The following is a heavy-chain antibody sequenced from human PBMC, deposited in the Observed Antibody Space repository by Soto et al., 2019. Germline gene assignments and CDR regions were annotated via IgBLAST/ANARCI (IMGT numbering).Heavy chain of an antibody. J-gene: IGHJ6*02. CDR2: IIPISETT. CDR3: ARSQGSSTSLETYYYYYYGMDV. CDR1: GGTFSSYA. D-gene: IGHD2-2*01. Sequence: QVQLVQSGAEVKKPGSSVKVSCKASGGTFSSYAISWVRQAPGQGLEWMGGIIPISETTNYAQKFQGRVTITADESKSTGYMERSSLRSEDTAVYYCARSQGSSTSLETYYYYYYGMDVWGQGTTVTVSS. V-gene: IGHV1-69*01.